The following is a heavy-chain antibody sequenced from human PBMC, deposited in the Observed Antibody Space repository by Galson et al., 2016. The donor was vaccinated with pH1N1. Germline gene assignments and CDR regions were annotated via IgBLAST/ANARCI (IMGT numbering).Heavy chain of an antibody. V-gene: IGHV3-23*01. CDR1: GFTFSNFA. J-gene: IGHJ4*01. D-gene: IGHD4-23*01. CDR2: ISGGGDNT. CDR3: AKFDWSTMVTPGYFDS. Sequence: SLRLSCAASGFTFSNFAMSWVRQAPGRGLKWVSDISGGGDNTYYADSVKGRFTISRDNSKSTLYLHMNSLSPEDTGIFYCAKFDWSTMVTPGYFDSWGHGTLVSVSS.